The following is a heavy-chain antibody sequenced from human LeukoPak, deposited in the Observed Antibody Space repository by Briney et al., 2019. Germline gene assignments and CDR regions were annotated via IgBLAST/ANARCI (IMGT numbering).Heavy chain of an antibody. CDR2: IYPGDSHT. Sequence: GESLKISCKASGYSFTTYRIAWVRQMPGEGLEWMGIIYPGDSHTTYSPSFQGQVTISADKSISTAYLQWSSLKASDTAMYYCARTSCGGSCYSGNWFDPWGQGTLVTVSS. CDR3: ARTSCGGSCYSGNWFDP. D-gene: IGHD2-15*01. CDR1: GYSFTTYR. V-gene: IGHV5-51*01. J-gene: IGHJ5*02.